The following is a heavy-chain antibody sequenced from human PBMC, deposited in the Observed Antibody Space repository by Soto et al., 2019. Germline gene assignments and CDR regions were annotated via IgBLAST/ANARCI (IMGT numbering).Heavy chain of an antibody. Sequence: GGSLRLSCAASGFTFSSYWMHWVRQAPGKGLVWVSRIKSDGDSTNYADSVKGRFTISRDNAKNTLYLQMNSLRAEDTAVYYCTRDSIAAPIDAFGIWGQGTMVTVSS. J-gene: IGHJ3*02. CDR2: IKSDGDST. CDR3: TRDSIAAPIDAFGI. V-gene: IGHV3-74*01. D-gene: IGHD6-6*01. CDR1: GFTFSSYW.